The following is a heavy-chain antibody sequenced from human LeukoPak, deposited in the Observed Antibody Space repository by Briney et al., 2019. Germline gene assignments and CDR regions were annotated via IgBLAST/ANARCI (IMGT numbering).Heavy chain of an antibody. J-gene: IGHJ4*02. V-gene: IGHV3-48*01. Sequence: GGSLTLSGAAPGFTFSSYSVNWVRQAPGKGLERVSYSSSSSSSKKYADSVKGRFTISRDNAKNSLYLEMNSLRAEDTAVWYCARGGASCGGDCLDYWGKGTLVTVS. CDR2: SSSSSSSK. D-gene: IGHD2-21*02. CDR1: GFTFSSYS. CDR3: ARGGASCGGDCLDY.